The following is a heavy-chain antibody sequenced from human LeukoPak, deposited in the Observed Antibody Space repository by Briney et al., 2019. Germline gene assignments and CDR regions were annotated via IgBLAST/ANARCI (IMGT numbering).Heavy chain of an antibody. Sequence: GESLKISCKGSGYSFTSYWIGWVRQMPGKGLEWMGIIYPGDSDTRYSPSFQGQVTISADKSISTAYLQWSSLKASDTAMYYCARHAPSHYYGSGSYSVGSHFDYWGQGTLVTVSS. CDR3: ARHAPSHYYGSGSYSVGSHFDY. CDR1: GYSFTSYW. D-gene: IGHD3-10*01. V-gene: IGHV5-51*01. CDR2: IYPGDSDT. J-gene: IGHJ4*02.